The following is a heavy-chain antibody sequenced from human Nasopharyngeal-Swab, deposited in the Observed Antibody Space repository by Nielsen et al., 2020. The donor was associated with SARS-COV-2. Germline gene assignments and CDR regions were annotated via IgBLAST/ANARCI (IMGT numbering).Heavy chain of an antibody. J-gene: IGHJ5*02. V-gene: IGHV4-39*02. CDR3: ARERDYYYGSGSYPPDP. Sequence: WIRQPPGKGLEWIGSIYYSGSTYYNPSLKSRVTISVDTSKNQFSLKLSSVTAADTAVYYCARERDYYYGSGSYPPDPWSQGTLVTVSS. CDR2: IYYSGST. D-gene: IGHD3-10*01.